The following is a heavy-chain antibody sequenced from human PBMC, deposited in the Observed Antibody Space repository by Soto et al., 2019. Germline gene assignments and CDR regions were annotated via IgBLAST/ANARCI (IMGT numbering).Heavy chain of an antibody. V-gene: IGHV4-59*08. CDR1: GGSLSTYY. D-gene: IGHD2-15*01. J-gene: IGHJ4*02. CDR3: ARIRSIFSGGRNDD. Sequence: QVHLQESGPGLVKPSETLSLTCTVSGGSLSTYYWSWIRQPPGKGLEWIGYVHDRATTRYNPALRTRVTISADTSKNQFSLSLRSVTAADTPVYFCARIRSIFSGGRNDDWGQGILVTVSA. CDR2: VHDRATT.